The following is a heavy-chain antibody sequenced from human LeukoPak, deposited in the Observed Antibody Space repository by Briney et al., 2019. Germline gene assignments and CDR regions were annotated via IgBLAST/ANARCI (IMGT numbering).Heavy chain of an antibody. V-gene: IGHV1-8*01. CDR2: MNPNSGNT. J-gene: IGHJ6*03. D-gene: IGHD1-26*01. Sequence: GASVKVSCKASGYTFTSYDINWVRQATGQGLEWMGWMNPNSGNTGYAQKFQGRVTMTRNTSISTAYMELSSLRSEDTAVYYCARANRGSYWGHYYYYMDVWGKGTTVTVSS. CDR3: ARANRGSYWGHYYYYMDV. CDR1: GYTFTSYD.